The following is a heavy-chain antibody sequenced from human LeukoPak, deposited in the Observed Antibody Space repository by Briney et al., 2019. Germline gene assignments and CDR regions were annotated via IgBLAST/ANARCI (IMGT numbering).Heavy chain of an antibody. V-gene: IGHV3-23*01. Sequence: TGGSLRLSCAASGFTFSSYAMSWVRQAPGKGLEWVSATSGSGDGTFYADSVKGRFTISRDNAKKSLYLQMNSLRAEDTAVYYCARSKDTETDAFDIWGQGTMVTVSS. CDR3: ARSKDTETDAFDI. J-gene: IGHJ3*02. CDR1: GFTFSSYA. CDR2: TSGSGDGT.